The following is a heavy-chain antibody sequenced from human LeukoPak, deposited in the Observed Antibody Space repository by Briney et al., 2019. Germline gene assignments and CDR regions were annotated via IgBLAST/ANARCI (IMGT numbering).Heavy chain of an antibody. V-gene: IGHV4-31*03. J-gene: IGHJ3*02. D-gene: IGHD1-26*01. CDR1: GGSISSGGYY. Sequence: SETLSLTCTVSGGSISSGGYYWSWIRQHPGKGLEWIGYIYYSGSTYYNPSLKGRVTISVDTSKNQFSLKLSSVTAADTAVYYCAREYSGGYYSSAFDIWGQGTMVTVSS. CDR2: IYYSGST. CDR3: AREYSGGYYSSAFDI.